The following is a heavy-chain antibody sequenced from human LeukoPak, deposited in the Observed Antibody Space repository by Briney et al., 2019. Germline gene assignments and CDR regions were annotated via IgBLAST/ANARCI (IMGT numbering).Heavy chain of an antibody. Sequence: KPGGSLRLSCAASGFTFSSYSMNWVRQAPGEGLEWVSSISSSSSYIYYADSVKGRFTISRDNAKNSLYLKMNSLRAEDTAVYYCARDGTYYDFWSGYGPNWFDPWGQGTLVTVSS. D-gene: IGHD3-3*01. CDR1: GFTFSSYS. CDR3: ARDGTYYDFWSGYGPNWFDP. CDR2: ISSSSSYI. J-gene: IGHJ5*02. V-gene: IGHV3-21*01.